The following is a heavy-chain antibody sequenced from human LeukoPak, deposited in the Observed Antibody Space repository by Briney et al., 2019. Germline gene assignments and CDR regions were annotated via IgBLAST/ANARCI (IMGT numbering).Heavy chain of an antibody. Sequence: HSGESLRLSCAASGLTFTTYWMSWVRQAPGKGLEWVSVIYSGGSTYYADSVKGRFTISRDNSKNTLYLQMNSLRAEDAAVYYCARDGDPQNYGDYGYFDYWGQGTLVTVSS. J-gene: IGHJ4*02. CDR3: ARDGDPQNYGDYGYFDY. CDR1: GLTFTTYW. V-gene: IGHV3-53*01. D-gene: IGHD4-17*01. CDR2: IYSGGST.